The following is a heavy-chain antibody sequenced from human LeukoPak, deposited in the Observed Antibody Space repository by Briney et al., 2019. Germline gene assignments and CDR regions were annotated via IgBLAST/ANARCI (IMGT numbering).Heavy chain of an antibody. CDR3: ARNYYGSSGYYYPMGY. D-gene: IGHD3-22*01. CDR1: GFTFSTYG. Sequence: GGSLRLSCAASGFTFSTYGMHWVRQAPGKGLEWVAVISSDGTNKFYADSVKGRFTISRDNSKSTLYLQMNSLRAEDTAVYFCARNYYGSSGYYYPMGYWGQGTLVTVSS. V-gene: IGHV3-30*19. J-gene: IGHJ4*02. CDR2: ISSDGTNK.